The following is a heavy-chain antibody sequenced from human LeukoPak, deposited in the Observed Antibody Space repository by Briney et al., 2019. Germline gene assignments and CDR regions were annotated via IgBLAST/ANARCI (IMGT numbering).Heavy chain of an antibody. V-gene: IGHV5-10-1*01. CDR3: ARLSGYTYGLDY. CDR1: GYSFTSYW. D-gene: IGHD5-18*01. J-gene: IGHJ4*02. CDR2: IDPSDSYT. Sequence: PGESLRISCKGSGYSFTSYWISWVRQMPGKSLEWMGRIDPSDSYTNYSPSFQGHVTMSADESISTAYRQWSSLKASDTAMYYCARLSGYTYGLDYWGQGTLVTVSS.